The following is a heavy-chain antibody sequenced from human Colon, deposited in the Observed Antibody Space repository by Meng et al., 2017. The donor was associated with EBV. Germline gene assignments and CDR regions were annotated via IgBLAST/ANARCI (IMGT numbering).Heavy chain of an antibody. CDR1: GDSISSGDYS. CDR3: ARGPYCGGDCYWFDP. J-gene: IGHJ5*02. D-gene: IGHD2-21*02. CDR2: IYHGGTT. Sequence: LQGSDPALVQPSPSLSLTGAVSGDSISSGDYSWSWIRQPPGQGLEWIGYIYHGGTTYNTSLKSRVTISVDNSKNQFSLRLTSVTAADTAVYYCARGPYCGGDCYWFDPWGQGTLVTVSS. V-gene: IGHV4-30-2*01.